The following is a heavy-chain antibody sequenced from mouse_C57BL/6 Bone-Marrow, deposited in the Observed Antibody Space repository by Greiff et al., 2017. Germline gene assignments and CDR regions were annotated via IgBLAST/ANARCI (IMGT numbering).Heavy chain of an antibody. V-gene: IGHV14-4*01. CDR3: TTYDYAWFAY. D-gene: IGHD2-4*01. Sequence: VQLQQSGAELVRPGASVKLSCTASGFNIKDDYMHWVKQRPEQGLEWIGWIDPENGDTDYASNFQGKGTITADTSSNTAYLQLSSLTSEDTAVYYCTTYDYAWFAYWGQGTLVTVSA. J-gene: IGHJ3*01. CDR1: GFNIKDDY. CDR2: IDPENGDT.